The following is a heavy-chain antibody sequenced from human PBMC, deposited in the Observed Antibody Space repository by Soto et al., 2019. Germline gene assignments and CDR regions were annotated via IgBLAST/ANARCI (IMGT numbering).Heavy chain of an antibody. CDR1: GYTFTSYA. CDR3: ARDKDRLQLGGNYYYILEV. J-gene: IGHJ6*02. V-gene: IGHV1-3*01. CDR2: INAGNGNT. Sequence: ASVKVSCKASGYTFTSYAMHWVRQAPGQRLEWMGWINAGNGNTKYSHKFQGRLTITADESTNTAYMELSGLKSDDTAVYYCARDKDRLQLGGNYYYILEVWGQGTTVTVPS. D-gene: IGHD5-12*01.